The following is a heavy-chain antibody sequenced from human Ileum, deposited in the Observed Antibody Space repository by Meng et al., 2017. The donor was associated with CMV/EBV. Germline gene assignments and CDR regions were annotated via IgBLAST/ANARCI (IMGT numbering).Heavy chain of an antibody. Sequence: QVHLVQSGSELKKPGASVKVSCKTSGYTFTNNNIIWVRQAPGQGPEWMGWIDTNTGNPTYAQGFTGRFVFSLDTSVSTAYLQISSLRAEDTAVYYCTRGDGAHTAKYDFWGRGTLVTVSS. CDR2: IDTNTGNP. CDR1: GYTFTNNN. V-gene: IGHV7-4-1*02. CDR3: TRGDGAHTAKYDF. D-gene: IGHD5-18*01. J-gene: IGHJ4*02.